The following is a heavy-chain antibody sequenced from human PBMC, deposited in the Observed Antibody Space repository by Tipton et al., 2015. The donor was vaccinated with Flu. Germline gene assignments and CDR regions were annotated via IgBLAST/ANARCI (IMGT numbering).Heavy chain of an antibody. J-gene: IGHJ6*02. D-gene: IGHD6-13*01. V-gene: IGHV3-49*04. CDR1: GFTFGDYA. CDR2: IRSKAYGGTT. CDR3: TRDLYGYSSSWIYYYSGMDV. Sequence: SLRLSCTASGFTFGDYAMSWVRQAPGKGLEWVGFIRSKAYGGTTEYAASVKGRFTISRDDSKSIAYLQMNSLKTEDTAVYYCTRDLYGYSSSWIYYYSGMDVWGQGTTVTVSS.